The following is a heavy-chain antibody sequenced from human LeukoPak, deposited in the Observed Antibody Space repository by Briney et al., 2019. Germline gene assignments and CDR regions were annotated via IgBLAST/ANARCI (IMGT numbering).Heavy chain of an antibody. V-gene: IGHV3-23*01. CDR2: ISASGDST. Sequence: GGSLRLSCAASGFTFSIYAMTWVRQAPGTGLGWVSSISASGDSTYYADSVKGRLTISRDNSKNTVYLRMNNLRAEDTAVYYCAKDHDYDSSGTTDYWGQGTLVTVSS. D-gene: IGHD3-22*01. J-gene: IGHJ4*02. CDR1: GFTFSIYA. CDR3: AKDHDYDSSGTTDY.